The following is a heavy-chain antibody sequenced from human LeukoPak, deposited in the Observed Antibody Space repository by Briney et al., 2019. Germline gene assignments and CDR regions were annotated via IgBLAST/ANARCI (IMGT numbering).Heavy chain of an antibody. CDR3: AKGGPWIHDYYYYMDV. D-gene: IGHD5-18*01. J-gene: IGHJ6*03. CDR1: GFTLSSYA. CDR2: IRGSGGST. Sequence: PGGSLRLSCAASGFTLSSYAMSWVRQAPGKGLEWVSSIRGSGGSTFYADSVKGRFTISRDNSKNTLYLQMNSLRAEDTAVYYCAKGGPWIHDYYYYMDVWGKGTTVTVSS. V-gene: IGHV3-23*01.